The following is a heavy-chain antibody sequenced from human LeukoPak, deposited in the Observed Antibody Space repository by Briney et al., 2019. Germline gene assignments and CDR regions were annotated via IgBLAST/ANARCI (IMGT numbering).Heavy chain of an antibody. Sequence: GESLRLSCVASDFTFDFYWMTWVRQAPGKGLEWLANILPDGSQKYYVDSVKGRFTISRDNPKNSLYLQINNLRAEDTAVYYCGRLAHNAWYAIDFWGQGTWSPSPQ. D-gene: IGHD2-2*01. CDR2: ILPDGSQK. CDR1: DFTFDFYW. J-gene: IGHJ4*02. V-gene: IGHV3-7*01. CDR3: GRLAHNAWYAIDF.